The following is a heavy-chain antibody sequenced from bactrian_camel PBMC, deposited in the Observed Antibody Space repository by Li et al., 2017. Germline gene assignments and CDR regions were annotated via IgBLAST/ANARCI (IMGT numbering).Heavy chain of an antibody. CDR2: LYTGGGST. Sequence: HVQLVESGGGSVQAGGSLRLSCAGSGYTVSYGCMGWFRQAPGKGLEWVSSLYTGGGSTEYVDSVKGRFTISRDNAKNSVYLQMNSLKSEDTALYFCATGAPHRWGQGTQVTVS. CDR3: ATGAPHR. D-gene: IGHD7*01. J-gene: IGHJ4*01. CDR1: GYTVSYGC. V-gene: IGHV3-2*01.